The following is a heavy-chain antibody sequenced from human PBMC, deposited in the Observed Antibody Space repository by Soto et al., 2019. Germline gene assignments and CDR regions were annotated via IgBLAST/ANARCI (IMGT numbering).Heavy chain of an antibody. J-gene: IGHJ4*02. D-gene: IGHD6-19*01. V-gene: IGHV2-5*02. CDR2: IYWDDDN. Sequence: QITLKESGPTLVKPTQTLTLTCTFSGFSLSSPAVGVNWIRQLPGKALEWLALIYWDDDNQYSPSLRSRLTITKDTSKTQVVLTMTNVDPADTATYYCAHGSGWLSDYWGQGTLVTVSS. CDR3: AHGSGWLSDY. CDR1: GFSLSSPAVG.